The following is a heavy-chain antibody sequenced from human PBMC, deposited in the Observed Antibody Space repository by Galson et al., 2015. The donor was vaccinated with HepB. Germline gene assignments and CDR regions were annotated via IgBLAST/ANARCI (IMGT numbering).Heavy chain of an antibody. J-gene: IGHJ4*02. V-gene: IGHV3-11*06. CDR2: ISGGTTYS. Sequence: SLRLSCAASGFIFSDYYMSWIRQAPGKGLEWLSYISGGTTYSNYADSVKGRFTISRDNAKNSLYLHINSLRADDTAVNYCARVADSDYGDHTHFDYWGQGSLVTVSS. CDR3: ARVADSDYGDHTHFDY. D-gene: IGHD4-17*01. CDR1: GFIFSDYY.